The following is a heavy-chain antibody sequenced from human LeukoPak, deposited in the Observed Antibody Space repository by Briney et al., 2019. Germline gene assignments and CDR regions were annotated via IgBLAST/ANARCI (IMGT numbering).Heavy chain of an antibody. CDR3: ARGTVNFHK. CDR2: IKQGGSEN. V-gene: IGHV3-7*01. CDR1: GFTFSSYW. J-gene: IGHJ4*02. D-gene: IGHD4-11*01. Sequence: GGSLRLSCAASGFTFSSYWMTWVRQAPGKGLEWVGNIKQGGSENYYVACVKGRFSTDRDNANNSLILQMNSLRGEDTAVYYSARGTVNFHKWPQGTLVTVPS.